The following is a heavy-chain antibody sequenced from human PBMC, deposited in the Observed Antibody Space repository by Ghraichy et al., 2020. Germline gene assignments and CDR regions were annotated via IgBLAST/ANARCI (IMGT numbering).Heavy chain of an antibody. J-gene: IGHJ6*02. CDR3: ARDQGDSSWRDYYYYGLDV. V-gene: IGHV3-21*01. Sequence: GESLNISCAASGFTFSSYTMNWVRQAPGKGLEWVSSISSSSSYIYYADSVKGRFTISRDNAKNSLYLQVNSLRAEDTAVYYCARDQGDSSWRDYYYYGLDVWGQGTTVTVSS. D-gene: IGHD6-13*01. CDR2: ISSSSSYI. CDR1: GFTFSSYT.